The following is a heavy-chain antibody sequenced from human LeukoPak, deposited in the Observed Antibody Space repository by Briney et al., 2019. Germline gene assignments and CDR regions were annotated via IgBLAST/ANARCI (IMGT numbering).Heavy chain of an antibody. Sequence: GGSLRPSCAASGFTFSSYSMNWARQAPGKGLEWVSSISSSSSYIYYADSVKGRFTISRDNAKNSLYLQMNSLRAEDTAVYYCARDQENYDFWSGYFPGNFDYWGQGTLVTVSS. CDR2: ISSSSSYI. CDR3: ARDQENYDFWSGYFPGNFDY. V-gene: IGHV3-21*01. D-gene: IGHD3-3*01. CDR1: GFTFSSYS. J-gene: IGHJ4*02.